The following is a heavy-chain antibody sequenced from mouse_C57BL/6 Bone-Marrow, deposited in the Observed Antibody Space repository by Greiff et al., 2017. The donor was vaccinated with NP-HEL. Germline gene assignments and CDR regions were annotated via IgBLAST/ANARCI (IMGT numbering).Heavy chain of an antibody. Sequence: LQQPGAELVKPGASVKLSCKASGYTFTSYWMQWVKQRPGQGLEWIGEIDPSDSYTNYNQKFKGKATLTVDTSSSTAYMQLSSLTSEDSAVYYCANDYDYAMDYWGQGTSVTVSS. CDR2: IDPSDSYT. V-gene: IGHV1-50*01. CDR3: ANDYDYAMDY. D-gene: IGHD2-4*01. J-gene: IGHJ4*01. CDR1: GYTFTSYW.